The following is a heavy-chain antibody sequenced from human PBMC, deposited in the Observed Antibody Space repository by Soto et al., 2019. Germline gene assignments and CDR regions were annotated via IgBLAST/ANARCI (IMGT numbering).Heavy chain of an antibody. CDR2: ISSSSSYI. D-gene: IGHD3-22*01. Sequence: GSLRLSCAASGFTFRSYSMNWVRQAPGKGLEWVSSISSSSSYIYYADSLRGRFTISRDNAKNSLYLQMNSLRAEDTAVYYCARVVYYDSTGYQYWGQGTLVTVSS. J-gene: IGHJ4*02. V-gene: IGHV3-21*01. CDR1: GFTFRSYS. CDR3: ARVVYYDSTGYQY.